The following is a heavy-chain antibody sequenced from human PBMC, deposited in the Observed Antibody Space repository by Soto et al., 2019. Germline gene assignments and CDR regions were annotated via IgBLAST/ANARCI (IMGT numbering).Heavy chain of an antibody. J-gene: IGHJ2*01. V-gene: IGHV3-21*01. Sequence: GGSLRLSCAASGFTFSSYSMNWVRQAPGKGLEWVSSISSSSSYIYYADSVKGRLTISRYNAKISLYLKMNSLRAEDTAVYYCARGAQGYQLLYTDWYFDLWGRGTLVTVSS. CDR1: GFTFSSYS. D-gene: IGHD2-2*02. CDR3: ARGAQGYQLLYTDWYFDL. CDR2: ISSSSSYI.